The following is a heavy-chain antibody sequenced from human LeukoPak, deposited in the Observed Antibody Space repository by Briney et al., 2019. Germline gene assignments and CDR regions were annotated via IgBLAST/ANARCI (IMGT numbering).Heavy chain of an antibody. CDR1: GFTFSSYA. CDR2: ISGSGGST. D-gene: IGHD2-2*02. Sequence: GGSLRLSCAASGFTFSSYALSWVRQAPGKGLEWVSAISGSGGSTYYADSVKGRFTISRDNSKNTPYLQMNSLRAEDTAVYYCAKDVRDCRSTSCYTYYYYYGMDVWGQGTTVTVSS. CDR3: AKDVRDCRSTSCYTYYYYYGMDV. J-gene: IGHJ6*02. V-gene: IGHV3-23*01.